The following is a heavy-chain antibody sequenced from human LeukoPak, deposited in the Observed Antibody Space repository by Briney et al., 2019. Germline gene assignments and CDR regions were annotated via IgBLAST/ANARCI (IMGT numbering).Heavy chain of an antibody. CDR1: GLTVSSYE. D-gene: IGHD3-3*01. CDR3: ARQVRDFWSGHRGDYFDY. CDR2: ISSSGSTI. Sequence: PGGSLRLACAAAGLTVSSYEMNWVRQAPGKGREWVSYISSSGSTIYYADSVEGRFTISRDNAKNSLYLQMNSLRAEDTAVYYCARQVRDFWSGHRGDYFDYWGQGTLVTVSS. J-gene: IGHJ4*02. V-gene: IGHV3-48*03.